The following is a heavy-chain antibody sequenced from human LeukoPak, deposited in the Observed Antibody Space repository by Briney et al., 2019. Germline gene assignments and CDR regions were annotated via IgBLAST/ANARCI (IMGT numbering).Heavy chain of an antibody. J-gene: IGHJ6*03. CDR1: GFTFSSYW. CDR2: IKQDGSGD. Sequence: GGSLRLSCAASGFTFSSYWMSWVRQAPGKGLEWVANIKQDGSGDFYVDSVKGRFTISRDNGKNSLYLQMNSLRAEDTAVYYCARASSAGFVYYFYLDVWGKGTTVTISS. CDR3: ARASSAGFVYYFYLDV. V-gene: IGHV3-7*01. D-gene: IGHD6-13*01.